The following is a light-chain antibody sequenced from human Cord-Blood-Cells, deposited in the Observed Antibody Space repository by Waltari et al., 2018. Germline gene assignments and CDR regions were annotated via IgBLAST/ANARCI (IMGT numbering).Light chain of an antibody. Sequence: QSALTQPASVSGSPGQSITISCTGPRSDVGSYNLVSWYQQHPGKAPKLMIYEGSKRPSGVSNRFSGSKSGNTASLTISGLQAEDEADYYCCSYAGSSYVFGTGTKVTVL. J-gene: IGLJ1*01. V-gene: IGLV2-23*01. CDR1: RSDVGSYNL. CDR3: CSYAGSSYV. CDR2: EGS.